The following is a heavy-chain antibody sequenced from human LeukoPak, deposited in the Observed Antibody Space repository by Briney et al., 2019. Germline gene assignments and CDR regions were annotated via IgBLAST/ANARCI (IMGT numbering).Heavy chain of an antibody. V-gene: IGHV4-38-2*02. CDR3: ARMKIDGSGSYYNYWFDP. Sequence: SETLSLTCTVSGYSISSGYYWGWIRQPPGKGLEWIGSIYHSGSTYYNPSLKSRVTISVDTSKNQFSLKLSSVTAADTVVYYCARMKIDGSGSYYNYWFDPWGQGTLVTVSS. D-gene: IGHD3-10*01. J-gene: IGHJ5*02. CDR2: IYHSGST. CDR1: GYSISSGYY.